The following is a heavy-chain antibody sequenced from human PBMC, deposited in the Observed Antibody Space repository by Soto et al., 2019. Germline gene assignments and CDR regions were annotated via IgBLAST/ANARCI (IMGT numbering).Heavy chain of an antibody. CDR1: GYSFTSYW. D-gene: IGHD4-17*01. J-gene: IGHJ6*02. V-gene: IGHV5-10-1*01. CDR2: IDPSDSYT. Sequence: GASLKLSCKGSGYSFTSYWISWVRQMTGKGLEWMGRIDPSDSYTNYSPSFQGHVTISADKSISTAYLRWSSLKASDTAMYYCARLRRTVTNYYYYGMDVWGQGTTVTVSS. CDR3: ARLRRTVTNYYYYGMDV.